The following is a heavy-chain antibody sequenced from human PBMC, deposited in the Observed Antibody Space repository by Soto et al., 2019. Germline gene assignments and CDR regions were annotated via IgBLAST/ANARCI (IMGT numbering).Heavy chain of an antibody. J-gene: IGHJ4*02. D-gene: IGHD2-21*02. V-gene: IGHV1-46*01. CDR1: GDTFTDYY. CDR2: VNPSGGHT. CDR3: ARGGHVVVVTAALDY. Sequence: QVQLVQSGAEVKKPGASVKVSCKASGDTFTDYYIHWVRQAPGQGLEWMGTVNPSGGHTTYAQHFLGRMTMTRDTSPSTLYMELTSLTDEDTAVYYCARGGHVVVVTAALDYWGQGTLVTVSS.